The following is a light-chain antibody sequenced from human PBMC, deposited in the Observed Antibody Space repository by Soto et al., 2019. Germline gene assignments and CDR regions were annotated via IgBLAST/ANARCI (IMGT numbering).Light chain of an antibody. J-gene: IGKJ1*01. V-gene: IGKV1-17*01. Sequence: DIQMTQSPSSLSASVGDRVTISCRASQDISTHLAWFAQKPGRAPKRLIYGATTLQSGVPSRFSGRGSGTESTLTISSLQAEDFATYYCLQHNSYPRTFGQGTKVDNK. CDR1: QDISTH. CDR3: LQHNSYPRT. CDR2: GAT.